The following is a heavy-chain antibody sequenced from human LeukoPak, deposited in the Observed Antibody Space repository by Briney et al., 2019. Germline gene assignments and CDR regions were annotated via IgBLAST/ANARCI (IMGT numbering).Heavy chain of an antibody. CDR3: ASNPPFSDYYDSSGYHNYWFDP. D-gene: IGHD3-22*01. CDR2: IIPIFGTA. CDR1: GGTFSSYA. Sequence: GASVKVSCKASGGTFSSYAISWVRQAPGQGLEWMGGIIPIFGTANYAQKFQGRVTITADKSTSTAYMELSSLRSEDTAVYYCASNPPFSDYYDSSGYHNYWFDPWGQGTLVTVSS. J-gene: IGHJ5*02. V-gene: IGHV1-69*06.